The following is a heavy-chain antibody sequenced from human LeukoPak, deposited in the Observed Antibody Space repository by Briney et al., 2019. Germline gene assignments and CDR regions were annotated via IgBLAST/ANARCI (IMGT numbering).Heavy chain of an antibody. CDR2: IYYSGST. CDR3: ARVVSYGPTGYYYGMDV. CDR1: GGSISSSSYY. V-gene: IGHV4-39*01. D-gene: IGHD5-18*01. Sequence: SETLSLTCTVSGGSISSSSYYWGWIRQPPGKGLEWIGSIYYSGSTYYNPSLKSRVTISVDTSKNQFSLKLSSVTAADTAVYYCARVVSYGPTGYYYGMDVWGQGTTVTVSS. J-gene: IGHJ6*02.